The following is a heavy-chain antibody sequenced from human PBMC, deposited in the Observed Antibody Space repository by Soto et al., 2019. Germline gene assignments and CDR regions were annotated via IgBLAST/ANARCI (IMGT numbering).Heavy chain of an antibody. J-gene: IGHJ6*02. CDR2: IYHSGST. D-gene: IGHD6-13*01. CDR3: AREGVSSTWYYYYAMDV. Sequence: SETLSLTCAVSGGSISSGGYSWSWIRQPPGKGLEWIGYIYHSGSTYYNPSLKRRVTISVDRSKNQFSLKLSSVTAADTAVYYCAREGVSSTWYYYYAMDVWGQGTTVTVSS. CDR1: GGSISSGGYS. V-gene: IGHV4-30-2*01.